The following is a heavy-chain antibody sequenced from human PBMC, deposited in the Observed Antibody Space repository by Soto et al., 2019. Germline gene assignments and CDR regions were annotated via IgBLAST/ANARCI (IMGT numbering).Heavy chain of an antibody. CDR2: IFHSGST. D-gene: IGHD1-26*01. CDR1: GGSISSGGYS. Sequence: QLQLQESGSGLVKPSQTLSLTCAVSGGSISSGGYSWSWLRQPPGKGLEWLGYIFHSGSTYYNPSLKSRVTKSVDKSKVHFTLELIDVAAAATAVYYCAREGCSGSTDWYFNVWGRGTLVTVSS. CDR3: AREGCSGSTDWYFNV. V-gene: IGHV4-30-2*01. J-gene: IGHJ2*01.